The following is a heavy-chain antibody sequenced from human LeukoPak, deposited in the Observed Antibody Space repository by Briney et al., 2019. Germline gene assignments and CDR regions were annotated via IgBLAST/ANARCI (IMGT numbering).Heavy chain of an antibody. CDR2: ISWNSGSI. CDR3: AKDLGGGRDI. D-gene: IGHD1-26*01. CDR1: GFTFDDYA. V-gene: IGHV3-9*01. J-gene: IGHJ3*02. Sequence: GGSLRLSCAASGFTFDDYAMHWVRQAPGKDLEWVSGISWNSGSIGYADSVKGRFTISRDNAKNSLYLQMNSLRAEDTALYYCAKDLGGGRDIWGQGTMVTVSS.